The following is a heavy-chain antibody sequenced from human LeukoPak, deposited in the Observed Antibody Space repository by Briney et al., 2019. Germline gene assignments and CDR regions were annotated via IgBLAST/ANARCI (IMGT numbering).Heavy chain of an antibody. Sequence: PGGSLRLSCAASGFTFSSYGMHWVRQAPGKGLEWVAVIWYDGSNKYYADSVKGRFTISRDNSKNTLYLQMNSLRAEDTAVYYCARDSSYYYGSGSYFDYWGQGTLVTVSS. V-gene: IGHV3-30*19. J-gene: IGHJ4*02. CDR3: ARDSSYYYGSGSYFDY. CDR2: IWYDGSNK. D-gene: IGHD3-10*01. CDR1: GFTFSSYG.